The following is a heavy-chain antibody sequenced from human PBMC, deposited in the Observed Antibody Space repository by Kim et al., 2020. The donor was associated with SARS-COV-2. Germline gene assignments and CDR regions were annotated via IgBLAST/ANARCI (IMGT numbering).Heavy chain of an antibody. CDR3: ASFWARVTATDAFDI. D-gene: IGHD3-3*01. V-gene: IGHV1-69*01. J-gene: IGHJ3*02. Sequence: QKFQGRVTITADESTRTAYMELSSLRSEDTAVYYCASFWARVTATDAFDIWGQGTMVTVSS.